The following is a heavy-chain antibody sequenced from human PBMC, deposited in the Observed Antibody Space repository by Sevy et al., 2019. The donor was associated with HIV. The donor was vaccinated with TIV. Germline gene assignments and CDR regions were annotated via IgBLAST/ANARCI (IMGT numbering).Heavy chain of an antibody. V-gene: IGHV3-21*01. CDR3: ARDKTILEGRYGMDV. Sequence: GGSLRLSCAASGFTFSSYNINWVRQAPGKGLEWVSSITSGSSDIFYADSVKGRFTTSRDNAKNSLYLQMNSLRAEDTAVYYCARDKTILEGRYGMDVWGQGTTVTVSS. J-gene: IGHJ6*02. CDR2: ITSGSSDI. D-gene: IGHD3-3*01. CDR1: GFTFSSYN.